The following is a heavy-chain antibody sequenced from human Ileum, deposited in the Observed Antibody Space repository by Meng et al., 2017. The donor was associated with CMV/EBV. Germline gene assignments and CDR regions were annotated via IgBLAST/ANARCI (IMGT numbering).Heavy chain of an antibody. V-gene: IGHV4-59*01. J-gene: IGHJ4*02. CDR2: IYYSGST. D-gene: IGHD1-26*01. Sequence: CTVSGGSISTYYWNWIRQPPGKGLEWIGYIYYSGSTNYNPSLKSRVTLSVDTSKNQFSLKLSSVTAADTAVYYCARGDSGSYYAFDYWAQGTLVTVSS. CDR1: GGSISTYY. CDR3: ARGDSGSYYAFDY.